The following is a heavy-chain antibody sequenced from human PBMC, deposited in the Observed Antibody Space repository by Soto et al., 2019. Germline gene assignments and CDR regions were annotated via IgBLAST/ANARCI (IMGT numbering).Heavy chain of an antibody. V-gene: IGHV3-33*01. CDR2: IWYDGSNK. CDR3: ARIPTGGESSWIQLWFAAFDI. Sequence: QVQLVESGGGVVQPGRSLRLSCAASGFTFSSYGMHWVRQAPGKGLEWVAVIWYDGSNKYYADSVKGRFTISRDNSKNALYLQRNSLRAEDTAVYYCARIPTGGESSWIQLWFAAFDIWGQGTMVTVSS. J-gene: IGHJ3*02. CDR1: GFTFSSYG. D-gene: IGHD5-18*01.